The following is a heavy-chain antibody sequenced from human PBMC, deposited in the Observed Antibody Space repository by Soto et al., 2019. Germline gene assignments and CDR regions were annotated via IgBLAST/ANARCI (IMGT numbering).Heavy chain of an antibody. D-gene: IGHD3-22*01. CDR1: GGSIRNRNYY. Sequence: QLQLQESGPGLVKPSETLSLSCGVSGGSIRNRNYYWAWIRQPPGKGWEWIVSRYDDASTFYNPSLKRRVTISIDTSKKQLSLKVTSVTAADTAVYYCARGIYLGPCGYYLDFWGQGTLVTVSS. CDR3: ARGIYLGPCGYYLDF. CDR2: RYDDAST. J-gene: IGHJ4*02. V-gene: IGHV4-39*01.